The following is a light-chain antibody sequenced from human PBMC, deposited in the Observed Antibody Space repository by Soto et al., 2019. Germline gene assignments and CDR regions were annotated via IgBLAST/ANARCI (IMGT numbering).Light chain of an antibody. Sequence: QSALTQPASVSGSPGQSITISCTGTSSDVGGYNYVSWYQQHPGKAPKLMIYDVSNRPSGVSSRFSGSKSGNTASLTISGLQAEDEADYYCRSYTSSSTLFGGGTKVTVL. CDR3: RSYTSSSTL. V-gene: IGLV2-14*01. CDR1: SSDVGGYNY. J-gene: IGLJ2*01. CDR2: DVS.